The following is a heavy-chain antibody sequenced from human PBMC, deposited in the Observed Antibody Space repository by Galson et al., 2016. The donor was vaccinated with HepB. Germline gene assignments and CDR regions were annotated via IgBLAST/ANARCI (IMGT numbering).Heavy chain of an antibody. CDR2: TYYRSRWYN. J-gene: IGHJ4*01. Sequence: CAISGDSVSRNGPTWNWIRQSPSRGLEWLGRTYYRSRWYNDYAVSVKGRITINADTSRNQFSLHLTSVTPEDTALYYCASDPQHVVEEGFDYWGHGTLVTVSS. CDR3: ASDPQHVVEEGFDY. CDR1: GDSVSRNGPT. D-gene: IGHD2-21*01. V-gene: IGHV6-1*01.